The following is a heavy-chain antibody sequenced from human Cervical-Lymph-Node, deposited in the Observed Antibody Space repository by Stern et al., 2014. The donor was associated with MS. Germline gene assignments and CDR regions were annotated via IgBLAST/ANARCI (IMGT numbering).Heavy chain of an antibody. V-gene: IGHV1-8*01. CDR3: ASCGGSCSYYYYGMDV. D-gene: IGHD2-15*01. CDR1: GYTFTSYD. CDR2: MNPNSGDT. J-gene: IGHJ6*02. Sequence: VQLVESGAEVKKPGASVKVSCKASGYTFTSYDMNWVRQAPGQGLEWMGWMNPNSGDTGYAQKFQGRVTMTRNTSISTAYLELSSLRSEDSAVYYCASCGGSCSYYYYGMDVWGQGTTVTVSS.